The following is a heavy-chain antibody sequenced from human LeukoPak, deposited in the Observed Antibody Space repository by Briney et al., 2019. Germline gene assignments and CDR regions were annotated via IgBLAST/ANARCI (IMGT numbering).Heavy chain of an antibody. CDR3: ARDRSDILTGYNDAFDI. CDR1: GFALSNSW. CDR2: INPSGSDK. V-gene: IGHV3-7*01. Sequence: GGSLRLSCAGSGFALSNSWMGWVRQAPGKGLEWVANINPSGSDKYYVDSAEGRFTVSKDNAKNSVYLQMNSLRAEDTAVYYCARDRSDILTGYNDAFDIWGQGTMVTVSS. D-gene: IGHD3-9*01. J-gene: IGHJ3*02.